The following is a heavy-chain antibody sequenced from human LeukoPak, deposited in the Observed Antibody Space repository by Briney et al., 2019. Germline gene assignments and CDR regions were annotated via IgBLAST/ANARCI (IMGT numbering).Heavy chain of an antibody. J-gene: IGHJ4*02. CDR3: ARVELISGSFDY. V-gene: IGHV3-48*02. D-gene: IGHD1-14*01. CDR2: ISSGSRII. CDR1: GFTFSSYS. Sequence: GGSLRLSCAASGFTFSSYSTNWVRQAPGKGLEWVSFISSGSRIIHYADSAKGRFTISRDNVKNSLYLQMNSLRDEDTAVYYCARVELISGSFDYWGQGTLVTVSS.